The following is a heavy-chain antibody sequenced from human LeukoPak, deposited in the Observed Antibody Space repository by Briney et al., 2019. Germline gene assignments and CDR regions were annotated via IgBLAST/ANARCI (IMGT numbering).Heavy chain of an antibody. Sequence: GGSLRLSCAASGFTFSSYWMHWVRQAPGKGLVWVSRINSDGSSTSYADSVKGRFTISRANAKNTLYLQMNSLRAEDTAVYYCARDQGYCSGGSCYELSPLDAFDIWGQGTMVTVSS. V-gene: IGHV3-74*01. CDR3: ARDQGYCSGGSCYELSPLDAFDI. D-gene: IGHD2-15*01. CDR1: GFTFSSYW. CDR2: INSDGSST. J-gene: IGHJ3*02.